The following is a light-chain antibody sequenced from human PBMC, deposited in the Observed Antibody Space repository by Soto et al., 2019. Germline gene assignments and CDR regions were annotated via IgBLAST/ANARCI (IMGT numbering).Light chain of an antibody. CDR1: QSVSSD. V-gene: IGKV3-11*01. CDR2: DAS. Sequence: EIVLTQSPATLSLSPGERATLSCRASQSVSSDLAWYQQKPGQAPRLLIYDASNRATGIPARLSGSGSGTDFTLTISSLEAEDFAVYYCQQRSNWPPITFGQGTRLEIK. J-gene: IGKJ5*01. CDR3: QQRSNWPPIT.